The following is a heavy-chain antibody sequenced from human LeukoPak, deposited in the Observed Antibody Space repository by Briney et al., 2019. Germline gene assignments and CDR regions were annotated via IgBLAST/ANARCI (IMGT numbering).Heavy chain of an antibody. CDR3: ARRDFSGNYYVDY. D-gene: IGHD1-26*01. J-gene: IGHJ4*02. V-gene: IGHV3-21*01. Sequence: PGGSLRLSCAASGFTFSSYSMNWVRQAPGKGLEWVTSITSSSTYIYYADSVKGRFTISRDNAKNSLYLQMNSLRAEDTAVYYCARRDFSGNYYVDYWGQGTLVTVSS. CDR2: ITSSSTYI. CDR1: GFTFSSYS.